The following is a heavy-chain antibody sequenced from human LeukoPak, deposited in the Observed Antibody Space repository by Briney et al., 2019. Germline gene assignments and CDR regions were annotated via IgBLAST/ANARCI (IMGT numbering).Heavy chain of an antibody. J-gene: IGHJ5*02. CDR1: GGFISSSSYY. CDR3: AKTRIQLWLSTAQGNWFDP. D-gene: IGHD5-18*01. Sequence: SETLSLTCTVSGGFISSSSYYWGWIRQPPGKGLEWIGSMYYTGSTYYSPSLKSRVTISVDTSKNQFSLKLSSVTAADTAVYYCAKTRIQLWLSTAQGNWFDPWGQGILVTVSS. CDR2: MYYTGST. V-gene: IGHV4-39*07.